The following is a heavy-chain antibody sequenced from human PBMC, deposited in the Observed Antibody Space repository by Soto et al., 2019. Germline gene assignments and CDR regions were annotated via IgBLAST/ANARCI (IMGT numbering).Heavy chain of an antibody. CDR3: ATSGGGWYLY. CDR2: LNPNSGNT. Sequence: ASVKVSCKASGYTFTSYDINWVRQATGQGLEWMGWLNPNSGNTGFAQKFQGRVTLTRNTSVNTAYIELSSLRSDDTAIYYCATSGGGWYLYWGQ. CDR1: GYTFTSYD. J-gene: IGHJ4*01. D-gene: IGHD6-19*01. V-gene: IGHV1-8*01.